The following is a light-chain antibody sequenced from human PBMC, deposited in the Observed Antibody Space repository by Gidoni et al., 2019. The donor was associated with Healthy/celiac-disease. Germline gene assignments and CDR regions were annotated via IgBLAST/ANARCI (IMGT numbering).Light chain of an antibody. V-gene: IGLV1-51*01. CDR3: GTWDSSLSAVV. CDR2: DNN. CDR1: SSNIENNY. Sequence: QSVLTQPPSVSAAPGQKVTISCSGSSSNIENNYVSWYQQLPGTAPKLLIYDNNKRPSGIPARFSCSKSGTSATLGITGRQTGDEADYYCGTWDSSLSAVVFGGGTKLTVL. J-gene: IGLJ2*01.